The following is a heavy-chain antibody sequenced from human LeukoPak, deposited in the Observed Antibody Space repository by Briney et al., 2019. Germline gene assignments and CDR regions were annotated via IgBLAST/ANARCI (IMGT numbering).Heavy chain of an antibody. CDR3: AREDRSTYYDFWSGPRDCDY. J-gene: IGHJ4*02. D-gene: IGHD3-3*01. CDR2: ISSSSSYI. V-gene: IGHV3-21*01. Sequence: GGSLRLSCAASGFSFSSYSMNWVRQAPEKGLEWVSSISSSSSYIYYADSVKGRFTISRDNAKNSLSLQMNSLRAEDTAVYYCAREDRSTYYDFWSGPRDCDYWGQGTLVTVSS. CDR1: GFSFSSYS.